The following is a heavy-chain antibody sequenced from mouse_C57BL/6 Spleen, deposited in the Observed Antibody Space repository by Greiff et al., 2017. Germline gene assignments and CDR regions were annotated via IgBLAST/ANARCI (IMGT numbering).Heavy chain of an antibody. J-gene: IGHJ2*01. CDR1: GYAFTNYL. D-gene: IGHD1-1*01. Sequence: VQLVESGAELVRPGTSVKVSCKASGYAFTNYLIEWVKQRPGQGLEWIGVINPGSGGTNYNEKFKGKATLTADKSSSTAYMQLSSLTSEDSAVYFCARSGGSSYFDYWGQGTTLTVSS. CDR3: ARSGGSSYFDY. V-gene: IGHV1-54*01. CDR2: INPGSGGT.